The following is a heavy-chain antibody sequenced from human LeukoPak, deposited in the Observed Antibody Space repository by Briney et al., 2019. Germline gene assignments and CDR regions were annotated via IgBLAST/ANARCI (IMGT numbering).Heavy chain of an antibody. CDR3: ARVLWFDQNDAFDI. V-gene: IGHV1-18*04. CDR2: IGAYNGNT. Sequence: ASVKVSCKASGYTFTNYGISWVRQAPGQGLEWMGWIGAYNGNTNYAQKLQGRVTVTTDTSTSTAYMELRSLRSDDPAVYYCARVLWFDQNDAFDIWGQGTMVTVSS. J-gene: IGHJ3*02. D-gene: IGHD3-10*01. CDR1: GYTFTNYG.